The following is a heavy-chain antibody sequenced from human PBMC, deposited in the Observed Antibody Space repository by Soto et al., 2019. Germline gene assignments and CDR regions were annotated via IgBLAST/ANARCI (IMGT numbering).Heavy chain of an antibody. J-gene: IGHJ4*02. D-gene: IGHD3-16*01. Sequence: QITLKESGPTLVKPTQTLTLTCTFSGFSLSTTAVGVGWIRQPPGKALEWVALIYWDDDKRYSPSLKSRLTIXTXTXXHQVVLTTTNMDPVDTATYYCAHIAYAWVLGGFDYWGQGTLVTVSS. V-gene: IGHV2-5*02. CDR1: GFSLSTTAVG. CDR3: AHIAYAWVLGGFDY. CDR2: IYWDDDK.